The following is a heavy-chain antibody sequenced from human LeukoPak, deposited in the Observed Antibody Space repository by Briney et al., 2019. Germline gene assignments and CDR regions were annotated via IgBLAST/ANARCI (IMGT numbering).Heavy chain of an antibody. V-gene: IGHV1-2*02. CDR3: ARVYFDWSEYFQH. Sequence: ASVKVSCKASGYTFTAYDMHWVRQAPGQGLEWMGWINPNSGGTNYAQKFQGRVTMTRDTSISTAYMELSRLRSDDTAVYYCARVYFDWSEYFQHWGQGTLVTVSS. CDR1: GYTFTAYD. D-gene: IGHD3-9*01. CDR2: INPNSGGT. J-gene: IGHJ1*01.